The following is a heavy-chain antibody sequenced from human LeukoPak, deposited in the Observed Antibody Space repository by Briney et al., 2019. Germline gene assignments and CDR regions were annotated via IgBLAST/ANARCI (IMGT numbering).Heavy chain of an antibody. V-gene: IGHV3-53*01. CDR2: IYSGGST. CDR1: GFTVSSNY. J-gene: IGHJ6*02. D-gene: IGHD5-24*01. Sequence: GGSLRLSCAASGFTVSSNYMSWVRQAPGKGLEWVSVIYSGGSTYYADSVKGRFTISRDNSKNTLYLQMTSLRAEDTAVYYCARGEMATTGDYYGMDVWGQGTTVTVSS. CDR3: ARGEMATTGDYYGMDV.